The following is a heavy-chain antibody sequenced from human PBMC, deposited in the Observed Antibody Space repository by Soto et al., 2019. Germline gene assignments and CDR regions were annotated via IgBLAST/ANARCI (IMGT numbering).Heavy chain of an antibody. CDR2: ISGSGGST. V-gene: IGHV3-23*01. Sequence: GGSLRLSCAASGFTFSSYAMSWVRQAPGKGLEWVSAISGSGGSTYYADSVKGRFTISRDNSKNTLYLQMNSLRAEDTAVYYCAKEAYDSSGYYSAGGAFESRGQGTMVTV. CDR1: GFTFSSYA. D-gene: IGHD3-22*01. J-gene: IGHJ3*02. CDR3: AKEAYDSSGYYSAGGAFES.